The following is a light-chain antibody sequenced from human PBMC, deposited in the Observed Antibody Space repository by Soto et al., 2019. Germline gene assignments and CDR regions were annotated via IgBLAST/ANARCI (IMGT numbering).Light chain of an antibody. CDR2: GAS. J-gene: IGKJ1*01. Sequence: EIVLTQPPGTLSLSPGERATLSCRASQSVSSSYLAWYQQKPGQAPRLLIYGASSRATGIPDRFSGSGSGTEFTLTISSLQSEDFAVYYCQQYNNWPRTFGQGTKVDI. V-gene: IGKV3-20*01. CDR1: QSVSSSY. CDR3: QQYNNWPRT.